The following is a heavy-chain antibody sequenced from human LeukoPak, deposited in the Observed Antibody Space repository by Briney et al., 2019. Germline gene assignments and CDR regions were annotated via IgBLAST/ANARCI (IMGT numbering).Heavy chain of an antibody. CDR3: ARAKRDGYNTHPFDY. J-gene: IGHJ4*02. D-gene: IGHD5-12*01. CDR1: GGTFSSYA. V-gene: IGHV1-69*04. Sequence: SVKVSCKASGGTFSSYAISWVRQAPGQGLEWMGRIIPILGIANYAQKFQGRVTITADKSTSTAYMELSSLRSEDTAVYYCARAKRDGYNTHPFDYWGQGTLVTVSS. CDR2: IIPILGIA.